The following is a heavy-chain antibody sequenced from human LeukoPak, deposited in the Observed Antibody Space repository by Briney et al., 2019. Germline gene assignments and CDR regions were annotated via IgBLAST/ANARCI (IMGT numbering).Heavy chain of an antibody. J-gene: IGHJ4*02. V-gene: IGHV5-51*01. CDR1: GFSFTSYW. CDR3: ARRSLRDGYNYGDY. Sequence: GESLQISCKGSGFSFTSYWIGWVRQMPVKGLEWMGIIYPGDSDTRYSPSFQGQVTISADKSISTAYLQWSSLKASDTAMYYCARRSLRDGYNYGDYWGQGTLVTVSS. CDR2: IYPGDSDT. D-gene: IGHD5-24*01.